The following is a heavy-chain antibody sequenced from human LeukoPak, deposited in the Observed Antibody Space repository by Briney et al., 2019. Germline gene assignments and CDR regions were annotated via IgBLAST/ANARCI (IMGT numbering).Heavy chain of an antibody. D-gene: IGHD3-10*01. CDR2: INPHTGGT. J-gene: IGHJ4*02. CDR1: GHTFTGYY. V-gene: IGHV1-2*02. CDR3: GRVVGGNYYGSETDDY. Sequence: ASVKVSCKASGHTFTGYYMHWVRQAPGQGLEWMGWINPHTGGTNYAQKFQGRVTMTRDTSISTAYMELSRLTSDDTAVYYCGRVVGGNYYGSETDDYWGQGTLVTVSS.